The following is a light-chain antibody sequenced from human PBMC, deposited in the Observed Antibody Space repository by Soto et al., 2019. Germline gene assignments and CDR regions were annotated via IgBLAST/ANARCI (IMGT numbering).Light chain of an antibody. CDR2: GAS. CDR1: QSITSDY. Sequence: EIVLTQSPGTLSLSPGERATLSCRTSQSITSDYLAWYQQKPGQAPRLLIYGASSRATGIPDRFGGSGSGTDFTLTISRLEPEDFAVYYCQLYGSSPAITVGQGTRLEI. V-gene: IGKV3-20*01. J-gene: IGKJ5*01. CDR3: QLYGSSPAIT.